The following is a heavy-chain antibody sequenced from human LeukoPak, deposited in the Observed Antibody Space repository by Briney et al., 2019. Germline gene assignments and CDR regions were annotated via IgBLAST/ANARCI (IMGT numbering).Heavy chain of an antibody. V-gene: IGHV6-1*01. J-gene: IGHJ6*02. CDR1: GDSVSRNSAA. CDR3: ARGAHYYYGLDV. CDR2: TFYTSKWFN. Sequence: SQTLSLTCAISGDSVSRNSAAWNWIRQSPSRGLEWLGRTFYTSKWFNDYAVSVKSRITVNPDTSKNQFSLQLNSVTPEDTDVYYCARGAHYYYGLDVWGQGTTVTVSS.